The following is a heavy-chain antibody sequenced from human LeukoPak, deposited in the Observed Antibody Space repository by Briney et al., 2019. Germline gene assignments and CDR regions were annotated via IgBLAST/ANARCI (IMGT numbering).Heavy chain of an antibody. CDR3: ARVRFGDLLVDY. V-gene: IGHV3-74*01. Sequence: GSLRLSCAASGFTFSSYWMHWVRQAPGKGLVWVSRINSDGRSTSYADSVKGRFTISRDNAKNTLYLQMNSLRAEDTAVYYCARVRFGDLLVDYWGQGTLVTVSS. D-gene: IGHD3-10*01. CDR1: GFTFSSYW. CDR2: INSDGRST. J-gene: IGHJ4*02.